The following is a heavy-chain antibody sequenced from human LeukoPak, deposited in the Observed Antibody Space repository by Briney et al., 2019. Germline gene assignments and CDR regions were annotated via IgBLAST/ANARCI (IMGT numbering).Heavy chain of an antibody. D-gene: IGHD2-2*01. J-gene: IGHJ4*02. V-gene: IGHV3-48*01. Sequence: PGGSLRLSCAASGFTFSSYTMNWVRQTPGKGLEWVSFISGSSNAIYYADSVKGRFTISRDNAKNSLYLQMNSLKTEDTAVYYCTTDVRGLVVLPAAGWGQGTLVTVSS. CDR2: ISGSSNAI. CDR1: GFTFSSYT. CDR3: TTDVRGLVVLPAAG.